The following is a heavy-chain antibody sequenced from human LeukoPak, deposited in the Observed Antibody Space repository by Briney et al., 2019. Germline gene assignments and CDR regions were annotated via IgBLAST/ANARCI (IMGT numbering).Heavy chain of an antibody. CDR1: GFTFSSYG. Sequence: GGSLRLSCAASGFTFSSYGMHWVRQAPGKGLEWVAFIRYDGSNKYYADSVKGRFTISRDNSKNTLYLQMNSLRAEDTAVYYCARAQRWLRPLDYWGQGTLVTVSS. J-gene: IGHJ4*02. V-gene: IGHV3-30*02. CDR3: ARAQRWLRPLDY. D-gene: IGHD5-24*01. CDR2: IRYDGSNK.